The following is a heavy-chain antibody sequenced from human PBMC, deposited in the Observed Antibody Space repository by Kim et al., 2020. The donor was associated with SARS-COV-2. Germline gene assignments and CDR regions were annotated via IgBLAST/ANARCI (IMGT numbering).Heavy chain of an antibody. V-gene: IGHV1-69*04. D-gene: IGHD2-2*01. J-gene: IGHJ4*02. Sequence: SVKGSCKASGGTFSSYTISWVRQAPGQGLEWMGRIIPILGIANYAQKFQGRVTITADKSTSTAYMELSSLRSEDTAVYYCAREIGVVPAANLGLWGQGTLVTVSS. CDR3: AREIGVVPAANLGL. CDR1: GGTFSSYT. CDR2: IIPILGIA.